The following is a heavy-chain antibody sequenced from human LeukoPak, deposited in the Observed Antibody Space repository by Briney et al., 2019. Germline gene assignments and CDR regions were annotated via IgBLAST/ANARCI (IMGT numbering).Heavy chain of an antibody. CDR1: GHTFTSYY. J-gene: IGHJ4*02. Sequence: EASVKVPCKASGHTFTSYYIHWVRQAPGQGLKWMGIINPSGGSTSYAQKFQGRVTMTRDTSTSTVYMELSSLRAEDTAVYYCARVENCSGGSCSGDFDYWGQGTLVTVSS. D-gene: IGHD2-15*01. CDR3: ARVENCSGGSCSGDFDY. V-gene: IGHV1-46*01. CDR2: INPSGGST.